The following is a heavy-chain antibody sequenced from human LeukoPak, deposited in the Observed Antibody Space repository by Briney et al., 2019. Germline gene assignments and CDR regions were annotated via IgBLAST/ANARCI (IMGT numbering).Heavy chain of an antibody. CDR1: SGSISISNYY. CDR3: ARRPAIFGVVIQYYFDY. V-gene: IGHV4-39*01. Sequence: KPSETLSLTCTVSSGSISISNYYWGWIRQPPGKGLEWIGSIYYSGSTYYNPSLKSRVTISVDRSKNQFSLKLSSVTAADTAVYYCARRPAIFGVVIQYYFDYWGQGTLVPVSS. CDR2: IYYSGST. J-gene: IGHJ4*02. D-gene: IGHD3-3*01.